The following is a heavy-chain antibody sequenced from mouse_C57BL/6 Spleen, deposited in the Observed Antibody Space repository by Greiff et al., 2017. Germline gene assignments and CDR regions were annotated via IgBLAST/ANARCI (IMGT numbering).Heavy chain of an antibody. CDR3: ARKGSGSSLYYFDY. CDR1: GYTFTSYW. Sequence: QVQLLQPGAELVKPGASVKLSCTASGYTFTSYWMQWVKQRPGQGLEWIGEIDPSDSYINYNQKFKGQATLTVDTTYSTTYMQLSSLTSEDSAVYYCARKGSGSSLYYFDYWGQGTTLTVSS. V-gene: IGHV1-50*01. D-gene: IGHD1-1*01. CDR2: IDPSDSYI. J-gene: IGHJ2*01.